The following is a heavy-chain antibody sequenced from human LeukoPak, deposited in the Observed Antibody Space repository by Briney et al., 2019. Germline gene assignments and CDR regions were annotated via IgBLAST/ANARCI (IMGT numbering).Heavy chain of an antibody. Sequence: GGSLRLSCAASGFTFSSYAMSWVRQAPGKGLEWVSAISGSGGSTYYADSVKGRFTISRDNSKNTLYLQMNSLRAEDTAVYYCAKDPSWELRKGDAFDIWGQGTMVTVSS. CDR3: AKDPSWELRKGDAFDI. V-gene: IGHV3-23*01. J-gene: IGHJ3*02. CDR2: ISGSGGST. D-gene: IGHD1-26*01. CDR1: GFTFSSYA.